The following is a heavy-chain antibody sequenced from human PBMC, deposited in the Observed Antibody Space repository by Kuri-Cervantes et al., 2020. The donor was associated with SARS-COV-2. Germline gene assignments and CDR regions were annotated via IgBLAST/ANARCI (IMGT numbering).Heavy chain of an antibody. CDR3: ARVGRAGPFDY. CDR1: GGSISSYY. Sequence: SETLSLTCTVSGGSISSYYWSWIRQPAGKGLEWIGSIYHSGSTYYNPCLKSRVTISVDTSKNQFSLKLSSVTAADTAVYYCARVGRAGPFDYWGQGTLVTVSS. D-gene: IGHD6-13*01. J-gene: IGHJ4*02. CDR2: IYHSGST. V-gene: IGHV4-4*07.